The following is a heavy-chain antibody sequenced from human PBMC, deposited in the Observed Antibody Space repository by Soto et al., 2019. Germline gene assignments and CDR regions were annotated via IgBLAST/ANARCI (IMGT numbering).Heavy chain of an antibody. CDR2: VYYSGSS. V-gene: IGHV4-61*01. CDR3: ARDAQQPRDGGYYYYVMDF. J-gene: IGHJ6*02. CDR1: GGSVSSGNYY. D-gene: IGHD3-16*01. Sequence: SETLSLTCTVSGGSVSSGNYYWSWIRQPPWKGLEWIGYVYYSGSSNYKPSPKSRVTISIDTSKNQFSLNLNSVTAADTAVYDCARDAQQPRDGGYYYYVMDFWRQGTTVIFSS.